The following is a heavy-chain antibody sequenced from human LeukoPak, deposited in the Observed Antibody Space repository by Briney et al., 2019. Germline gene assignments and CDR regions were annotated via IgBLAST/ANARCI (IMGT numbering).Heavy chain of an antibody. V-gene: IGHV4-34*01. Sequence: PSETLSLTCAVYGGSFSGYYWSWIRQPPGKGLEWIGEINHSGSTNYNPSLKSRVTISVDTSKNQFSLKLSSVTAADTAVYYCARGQQRITIFGVVIIPVMRAFDIWGQGTMVTVSS. CDR3: ARGQQRITIFGVVIIPVMRAFDI. D-gene: IGHD3-3*01. CDR1: GGSFSGYY. J-gene: IGHJ3*02. CDR2: INHSGST.